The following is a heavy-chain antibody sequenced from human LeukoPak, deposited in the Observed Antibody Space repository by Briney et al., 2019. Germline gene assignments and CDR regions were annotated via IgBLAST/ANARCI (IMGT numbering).Heavy chain of an antibody. CDR1: GFTFSNYA. CDR2: ISGSGSST. D-gene: IGHD6-19*01. J-gene: IGHJ4*02. V-gene: IGHV3-23*01. CDR3: AKDHRYSSGWDYFDY. Sequence: GGSLRLSCAASGFTFSNYAMSWVRQAPGKGLEWVSGISGSGSSTYNAESVKGRFTISRDNSKNTLYLQMNSLRAEDTAVYYCAKDHRYSSGWDYFDYWGQGTLVTVSS.